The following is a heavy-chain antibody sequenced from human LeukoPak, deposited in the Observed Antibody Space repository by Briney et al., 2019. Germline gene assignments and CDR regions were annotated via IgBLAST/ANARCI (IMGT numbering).Heavy chain of an antibody. V-gene: IGHV3-23*01. Sequence: PGGSLRLSCAASGFTFSSYAMRWVRQAPRKGLEWVSAICGSGGSTYYADSVKGRFTISRDNSKNTLYLQMNSLRAEDTAVYYCAKDSYDSSGYTLDYWGQGTLVTVSS. CDR1: GFTFSSYA. CDR3: AKDSYDSSGYTLDY. J-gene: IGHJ4*02. CDR2: ICGSGGST. D-gene: IGHD3-22*01.